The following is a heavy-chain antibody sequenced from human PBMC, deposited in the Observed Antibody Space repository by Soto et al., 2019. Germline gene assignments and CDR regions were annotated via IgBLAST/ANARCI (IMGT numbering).Heavy chain of an antibody. CDR2: IYYSGST. V-gene: IGHV4-31*03. CDR1: GGCIRSGGYY. J-gene: IGHJ4*02. Sequence: PSETLALNCTVNGGCIRSGGYYWSWLRQNPGKGREWLRYIYYSGSTYYNPSLKNRITTTRDTTKNQCSLKLSSVTAADTAVYYGARDLGRADYYWGQGTLVTVSS. D-gene: IGHD3-10*01. CDR3: ARDLGRADYY.